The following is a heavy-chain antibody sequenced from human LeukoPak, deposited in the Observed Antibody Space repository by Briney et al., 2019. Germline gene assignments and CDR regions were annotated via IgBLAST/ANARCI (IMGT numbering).Heavy chain of an antibody. CDR2: IYHSGST. D-gene: IGHD3-16*02. CDR3: ARPVRYYMDV. Sequence: SETLSLTCAVSGGSIISYTNWWSWVRQPPGKGLEWIGEIYHSGSTNYNPSLESRVTISVDKSKNQFSLKLISVIAADTAVYYCARPVRYYMDVWGKGTTVTVSS. CDR1: GGSIISYTNW. J-gene: IGHJ6*03. V-gene: IGHV4-4*02.